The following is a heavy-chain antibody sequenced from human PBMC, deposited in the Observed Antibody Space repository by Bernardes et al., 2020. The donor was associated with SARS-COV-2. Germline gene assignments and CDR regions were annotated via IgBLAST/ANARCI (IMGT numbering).Heavy chain of an antibody. Sequence: GGSLRLSCAASGFTFSSYGMHWVRQAPGKGLEWVAVIWYDGSNKYYADSVKGRFTISRDNSKNTLYLQMNSLRAEDTAVYYCARDSHHSSSWYYAEYFQHWGQGTLVTVSS. CDR2: IWYDGSNK. D-gene: IGHD6-13*01. CDR3: ARDSHHSSSWYYAEYFQH. J-gene: IGHJ1*01. CDR1: GFTFSSYG. V-gene: IGHV3-33*01.